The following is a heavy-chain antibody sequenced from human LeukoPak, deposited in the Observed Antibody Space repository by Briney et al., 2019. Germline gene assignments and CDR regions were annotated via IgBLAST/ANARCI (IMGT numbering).Heavy chain of an antibody. CDR1: GFTFSTYW. CDR3: ARGRSGSGNYYHAAFDI. V-gene: IGHV3-7*01. CDR2: IKLDGGEN. Sequence: GGSLRLSCAASGFTFSTYWMNWVRQAPGKGLEWVASIKLDGGENYYVDSVKGRFTISRDNAKNSLSLQMNGLRAEDTAVYYCARGRSGSGNYYHAAFDIWGQGTMVTVSS. J-gene: IGHJ3*02. D-gene: IGHD3-10*01.